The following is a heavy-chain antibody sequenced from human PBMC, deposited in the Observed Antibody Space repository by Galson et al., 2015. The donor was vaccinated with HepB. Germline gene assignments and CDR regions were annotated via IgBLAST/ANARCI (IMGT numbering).Heavy chain of an antibody. J-gene: IGHJ4*02. V-gene: IGHV1-8*01. Sequence: SVKVSCKASGYTFTSYDINWVRQATGQGLEWMGWMNPNSGNTGYAQKFQGRVTMTRNTSISTAYMELSSLRSEDTAVYYCARIQGDYYDSSGYYGDDYWGQGTLVTVSS. D-gene: IGHD3-22*01. CDR3: ARIQGDYYDSSGYYGDDY. CDR2: MNPNSGNT. CDR1: GYTFTSYD.